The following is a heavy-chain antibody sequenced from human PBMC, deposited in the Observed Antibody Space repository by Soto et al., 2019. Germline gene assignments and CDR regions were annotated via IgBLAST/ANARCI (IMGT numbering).Heavy chain of an antibody. CDR1: GFSFSTYT. CDR3: AKARCTTSNCYVPDY. CDR2: ISGSGGSP. D-gene: IGHD2-8*01. V-gene: IGHV3-23*01. Sequence: SGGSLRLSCAASGFSFSTYTMGWVRRAPGKGLEWVSAISGSGGSPSYADSVQGRFTISRDNPKKTLYLQMNSLRAEDTAVYYCAKARCTTSNCYVPDYWGQGT. J-gene: IGHJ4*02.